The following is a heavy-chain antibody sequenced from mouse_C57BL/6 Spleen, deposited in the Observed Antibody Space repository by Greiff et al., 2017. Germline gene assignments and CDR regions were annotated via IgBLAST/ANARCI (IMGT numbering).Heavy chain of an antibody. CDR3: AEGLIYAPGAMDY. J-gene: IGHJ4*01. D-gene: IGHD1-1*01. CDR2: FDPNSGGT. V-gene: IGHV1-72*01. CDR1: GYTFTSYW. Sequence: VKLQQPGAELVKPGASVKLSCKASGYTFTSYWMHWVKQRPGRGLEWIGRFDPNSGGTKYNEKFKSKATLTVDKPSSTAYMQLSGLTSEDSAVYYCAEGLIYAPGAMDYWGQGTSVTVSS.